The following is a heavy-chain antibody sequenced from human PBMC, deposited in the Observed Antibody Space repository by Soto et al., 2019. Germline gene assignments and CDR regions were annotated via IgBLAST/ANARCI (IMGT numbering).Heavy chain of an antibody. CDR1: GGTFSSYT. J-gene: IGHJ5*02. CDR2: IIPILGIA. D-gene: IGHD2-15*01. CDR3: ARDRGVVVVAATGNWFDP. V-gene: IGHV1-69*08. Sequence: QVQLVQSGAEVKKPGSSVKVSCKASGGTFSSYTISWVRQAPGQGLEWMGRIIPILGIANYAQKFQGRVTITEDKSTSTAYMGLSSLKSEDTAVYYCARDRGVVVVAATGNWFDPWGQGTLVTVSS.